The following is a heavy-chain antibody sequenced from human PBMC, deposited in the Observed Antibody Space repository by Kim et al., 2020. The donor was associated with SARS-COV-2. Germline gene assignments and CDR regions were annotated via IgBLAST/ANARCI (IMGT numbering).Heavy chain of an antibody. CDR2: ISPDGGLN. CDR1: GFTFSNYW. CDR3: AREVGLRGVKDFDY. V-gene: IGHV3-7*03. Sequence: GGSLRLSCAASGFTFSNYWMSWVRQTPGKGLEWVANISPDGGLNYYVDSLKGRFTISRDNAKTSLYLQMHSLRAEDTAVYYCAREVGLRGVKDFDYWGQGNLVTVSS. J-gene: IGHJ4*02. D-gene: IGHD3-10*01.